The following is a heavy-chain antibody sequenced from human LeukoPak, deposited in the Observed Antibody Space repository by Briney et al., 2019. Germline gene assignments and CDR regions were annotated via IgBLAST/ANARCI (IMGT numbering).Heavy chain of an antibody. Sequence: PSETLSLTCTVSGGSISSYYWSWIRQPPGKGLEWIGYIYYSGSTNYNPSLKSRVTISVDTSKNQFSLKLSSVTAADTAVYYCAGWRDGYNYGYWGQGTLVTVSS. V-gene: IGHV4-59*01. CDR2: IYYSGST. CDR3: AGWRDGYNYGY. CDR1: GGSISSYY. J-gene: IGHJ4*02. D-gene: IGHD5-24*01.